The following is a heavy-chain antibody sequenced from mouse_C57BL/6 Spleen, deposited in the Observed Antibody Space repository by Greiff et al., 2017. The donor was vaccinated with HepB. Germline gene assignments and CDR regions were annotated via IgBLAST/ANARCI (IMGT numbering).Heavy chain of an antibody. CDR2: IWSGGST. CDR3: ARKNYDYDEGGYAMDY. Sequence: QVQLKESGPGLVQPSQSLSITCTVSGFSLTSYGVHWVRQSPGKGLEWLGVIWSGGSTDYNAAFISRLSISKDNSKSQVFFKMNSLQADDTAIYYCARKNYDYDEGGYAMDYWGQGTSVTVSS. D-gene: IGHD2-4*01. J-gene: IGHJ4*01. V-gene: IGHV2-2*01. CDR1: GFSLTSYG.